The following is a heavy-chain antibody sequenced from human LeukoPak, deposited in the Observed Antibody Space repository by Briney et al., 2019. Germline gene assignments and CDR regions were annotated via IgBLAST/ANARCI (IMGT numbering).Heavy chain of an antibody. CDR1: GFTFSSYW. J-gene: IGHJ6*02. CDR2: IKQDGSEK. CDR3: ARDSWNDGLGPGYYYYGMDV. V-gene: IGHV3-7*01. D-gene: IGHD1-1*01. Sequence: HSGGSLRLSCAASGFTFSSYWMSWVCQAPGKGLEWVANIKQDGSEKYYVDSVKGRFTISRDNAKSSLYLQMNSLRAEDTAVYYCARDSWNDGLGPGYYYYGMDVWGQGTTVTVSS.